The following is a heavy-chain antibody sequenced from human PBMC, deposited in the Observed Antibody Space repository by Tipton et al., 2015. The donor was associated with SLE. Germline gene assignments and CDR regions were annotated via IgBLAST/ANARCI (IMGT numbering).Heavy chain of an antibody. CDR2: IYYSGST. D-gene: IGHD2-2*01. Sequence: TLSLTCTVSGGSISSSSYYWGWFRQPPGKGLEWIGCIYYSGSTNYNPSLKSRVTISVDTSKNQFSLKLSSVTAADTAVYYCARDQGYCSSTSCYRGFDYWGQGALVTVSS. CDR1: GGSISSSSYY. CDR3: ARDQGYCSSTSCYRGFDY. V-gene: IGHV4-39*07. J-gene: IGHJ4*02.